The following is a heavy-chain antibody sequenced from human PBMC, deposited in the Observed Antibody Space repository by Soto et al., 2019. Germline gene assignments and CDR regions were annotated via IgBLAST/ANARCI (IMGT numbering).Heavy chain of an antibody. CDR3: AKSVATISSKSNFDY. D-gene: IGHD5-12*01. CDR2: ISGSGGSM. V-gene: IGHV3-23*01. J-gene: IGHJ4*02. CDR1: GFTFSSLT. Sequence: PGGSLRLSCAASGFTFSSLTMSWVRQAPGKGLEWVSGISGSGGSMYYADSVKGRFTISRDNSKNTLYLQMNSLRAEDTAIYYCAKSVATISSKSNFDYWGQGTLVTVSS.